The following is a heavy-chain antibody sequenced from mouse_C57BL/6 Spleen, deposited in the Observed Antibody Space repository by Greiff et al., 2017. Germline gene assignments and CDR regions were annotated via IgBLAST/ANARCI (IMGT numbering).Heavy chain of an antibody. CDR1: GYTFNDYY. CDR2: IDPADGDT. V-gene: IGHV14-1*01. J-gene: IGHJ3*01. CDR3: TAPSWDGEGFAY. D-gene: IGHD4-1*01. Sequence: EVKLQQSGAELVRPGASVKLSCTASGYTFNDYYMHWVKQRPEQGLEWIGRIDPADGDTEYAPKFQGKATMTADTSSNTAYLQLSSLTSEDAAVYYCTAPSWDGEGFAYWGQGTLVTVSA.